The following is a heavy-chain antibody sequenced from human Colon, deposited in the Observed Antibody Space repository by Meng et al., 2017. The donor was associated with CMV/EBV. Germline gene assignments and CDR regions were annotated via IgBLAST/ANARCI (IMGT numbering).Heavy chain of an antibody. Sequence: GGSLRLSCVASGFTFSDYALSWVRQAPGKGLQWLTAISGGGGTTDYARSVKGRFTIARDNANNTLYLQMNSLRAEDTAKYYCAKGFYGSSWYGNYYYGMDVWGQGTTVTVSS. CDR3: AKGFYGSSWYGNYYYGMDV. CDR1: GFTFSDYA. D-gene: IGHD6-13*01. CDR2: ISGGGGTT. V-gene: IGHV3-23*01. J-gene: IGHJ6*01.